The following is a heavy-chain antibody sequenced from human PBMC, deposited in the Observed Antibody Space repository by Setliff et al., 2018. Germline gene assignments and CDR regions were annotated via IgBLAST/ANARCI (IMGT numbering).Heavy chain of an antibody. CDR1: GFTSSSYW. D-gene: IGHD2-21*02. V-gene: IGHV3-7*01. Sequence: GGSLSLSCAASGFTSSSYWMSWVRQAPGKGLEWVANIKQDGSEKYYVDSVKGRFTISRDNAKNSLYLQMNSLRAEDTAVYYCARDRPSVVTAPYYFDYWGQGTLVTVSS. CDR2: IKQDGSEK. J-gene: IGHJ4*02. CDR3: ARDRPSVVTAPYYFDY.